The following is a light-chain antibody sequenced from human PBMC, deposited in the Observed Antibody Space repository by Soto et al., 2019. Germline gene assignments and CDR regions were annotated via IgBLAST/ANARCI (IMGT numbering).Light chain of an antibody. CDR2: DASN. Sequence: DIQMTQSPSTLSASVGDRVTMTCRASQSISNWLAWYQQKPGKAPKLLIYDASNSLVGGLESRFSGSGSGTEFTLTISNLQPDDFATYYCQQYNSYITFGGGTKVEVK. CDR3: QQYNSYIT. CDR1: QSISNW. V-gene: IGKV1-5*01. J-gene: IGKJ4*01.